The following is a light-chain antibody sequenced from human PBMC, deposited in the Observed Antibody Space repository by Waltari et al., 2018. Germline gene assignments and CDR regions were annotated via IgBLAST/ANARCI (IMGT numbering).Light chain of an antibody. CDR1: QSVSRALRT. Sequence: EIVLTQSPGTLSLSPGERATLSCRASQSVSRALRTLAWYQQKPGQAPRLLIYDASTRATGIPDRFSDSGSGTDFTRTISRLEPDDFAVYYCQRYGTLPATFGQGTKVEIK. J-gene: IGKJ1*01. CDR2: DAS. V-gene: IGKV3-20*01. CDR3: QRYGTLPAT.